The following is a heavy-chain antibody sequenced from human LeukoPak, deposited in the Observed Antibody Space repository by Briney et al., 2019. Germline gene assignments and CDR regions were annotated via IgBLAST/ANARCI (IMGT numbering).Heavy chain of an antibody. CDR1: AFTFSTYN. Sequence: GGSLRLSCAASAFTFSTYNMNWVRQAPGKWLEWVSSISSRSRYIYYAGSVKGRFSISRDNAKNSLYLQMNSLRADDTAMYYCARVEEVLLWFGESDKRSFDIWGQGTMVTVSS. D-gene: IGHD3-10*01. CDR2: ISSRSRYI. J-gene: IGHJ3*02. V-gene: IGHV3-21*06. CDR3: ARVEEVLLWFGESDKRSFDI.